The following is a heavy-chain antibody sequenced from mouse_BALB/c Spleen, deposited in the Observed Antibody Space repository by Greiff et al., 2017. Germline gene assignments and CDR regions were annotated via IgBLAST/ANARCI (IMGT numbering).Heavy chain of an antibody. CDR3: ARGFAY. Sequence: EVQVVESGAELVKPGASVKLSCTASGFNIKDTYMHWVKQRPEQGLEWIGRIDPANGNTKYDPKFQGKATITADTSSNTAYLQLSSLTSEDTAVYYCARGFAYWGQGTLVTVSA. V-gene: IGHV14-3*02. CDR1: GFNIKDTY. J-gene: IGHJ3*01. CDR2: IDPANGNT.